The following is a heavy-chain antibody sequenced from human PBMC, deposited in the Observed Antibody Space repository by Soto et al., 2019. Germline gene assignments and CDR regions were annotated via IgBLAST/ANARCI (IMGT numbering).Heavy chain of an antibody. CDR1: GYSFTNYA. V-gene: IGHV1-3*01. D-gene: IGHD5-18*01. CDR3: AGKAIGNNYGLAY. J-gene: IGHJ4*02. CDR2: VSGGSGNT. Sequence: QVQLVQSGAEVKEPGAAVKVSCKASGYSFTNYAMHWVRQAPGQRLEWMGWVSGGSGNTKYSQKFQGRVTFTRDTSASTAYMELSSLRSEDTAVYYCAGKAIGNNYGLAYWGQGTLVTVSS.